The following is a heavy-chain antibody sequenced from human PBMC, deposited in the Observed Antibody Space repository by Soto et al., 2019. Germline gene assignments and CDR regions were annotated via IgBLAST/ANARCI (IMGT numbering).Heavy chain of an antibody. V-gene: IGHV4-59*01. D-gene: IGHD7-27*01. CDR1: GGSISPYY. Sequence: PSETLSLTCTVSGGSISPYYWTWIRQPPGKGLEWIGYIYYSGSTNYNPSLKSRVTISVDTSKNQFSLKLSSVTAADTAVYYCARGWGGYFQHWGQGTLVTVSS. CDR2: IYYSGST. CDR3: ARGWGGYFQH. J-gene: IGHJ1*01.